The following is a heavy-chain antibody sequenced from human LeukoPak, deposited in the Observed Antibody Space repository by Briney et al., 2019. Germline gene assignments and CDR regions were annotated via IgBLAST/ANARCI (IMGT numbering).Heavy chain of an antibody. V-gene: IGHV3-30*04. D-gene: IGHD4-17*01. J-gene: IGHJ6*02. CDR2: ISYDGSNK. CDR1: GFTFSSYA. CDR3: ARDGGKTVTTFWNYYYYGMDV. Sequence: GGSLRLSCAASGFTFSSYAMHWVRQAPGKGLEWVAVISYDGSNKYYADSVKGRFTISRDNSKNTLYLQMNSLGAEDTAVYYCARDGGKTVTTFWNYYYYGMDVWGQGTTVTVS.